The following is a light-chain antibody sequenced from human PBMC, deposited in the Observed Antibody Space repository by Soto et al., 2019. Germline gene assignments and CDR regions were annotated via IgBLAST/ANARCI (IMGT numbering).Light chain of an antibody. CDR3: QQSYSSPQT. CDR2: AAS. Sequence: DIQMTQSPSSLSASVEDSVIITCRASQSISNHLNWYQQKPGKAPKLLIFAASSLQSGVPSRFSGSRYGPDLTLTISSLQPEDFATYYCQQSYSSPQTFGQRTKVYIK. V-gene: IGKV1-39*01. CDR1: QSISNH. J-gene: IGKJ1*01.